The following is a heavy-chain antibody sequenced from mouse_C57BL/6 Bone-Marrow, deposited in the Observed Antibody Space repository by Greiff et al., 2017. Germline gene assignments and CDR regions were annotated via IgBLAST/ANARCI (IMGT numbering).Heavy chain of an antibody. V-gene: IGHV5-12*01. CDR3: ARQGIVTTKFAY. Sequence: EVKLMESGGGLVQPGGSLKLSCAASGFTFSDYYMYWVRQTPEKRLEWVAYISNGGGSTYYPDTVKGRFTISRDNAKNTLYLQMSRLKSADTAMYYCARQGIVTTKFAYWGQGTLVTVSA. J-gene: IGHJ3*01. CDR1: GFTFSDYY. D-gene: IGHD2-5*01. CDR2: ISNGGGST.